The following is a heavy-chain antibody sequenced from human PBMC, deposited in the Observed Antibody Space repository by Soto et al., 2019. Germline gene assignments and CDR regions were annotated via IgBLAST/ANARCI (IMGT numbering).Heavy chain of an antibody. V-gene: IGHV4-59*01. J-gene: IGHJ5*02. Sequence: SETLSLTCTVSGGSLSSYYWTWIRQSPGKGLEWIGHVYFSGNANYNPSLKSRVTISIDTSKNQFSLSLASVTAADTAFYYCGSVRPSGYVLSWGQGTLVTVSS. CDR3: GSVRPSGYVLS. CDR1: GGSLSSYY. CDR2: VYFSGNA. D-gene: IGHD6-25*01.